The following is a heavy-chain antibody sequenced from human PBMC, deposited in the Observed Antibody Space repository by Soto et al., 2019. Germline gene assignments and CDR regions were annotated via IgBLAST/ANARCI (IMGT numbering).Heavy chain of an antibody. J-gene: IGHJ6*03. D-gene: IGHD3-10*01. CDR1: GYTFTSYG. Sequence: ASVKVSCKASGYTFTSYGISWVRQAPGQGLEWMGWISACNGNTNYAQKLQVRVTMTTDTSTSTAYMELRSLRSDDTAVYYCARLAVRGVIMGVGYYMDVWGKGTTVTVSS. CDR2: ISACNGNT. V-gene: IGHV1-18*01. CDR3: ARLAVRGVIMGVGYYMDV.